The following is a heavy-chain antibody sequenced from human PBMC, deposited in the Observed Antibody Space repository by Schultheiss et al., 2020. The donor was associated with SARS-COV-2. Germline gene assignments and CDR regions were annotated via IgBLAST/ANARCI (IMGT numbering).Heavy chain of an antibody. Sequence: SETLSLTCAVSGGSISSGGYYWSWIRQPAGKGLEWIGRIYTSGSTNYNPSLKSRVTMSVDTSKNQFSLKLSSVTAADTAVYYCATESNGVWFGENYYFDYWGQGTLVTVSS. CDR2: IYTSGST. V-gene: IGHV4-61*02. D-gene: IGHD3-10*01. CDR1: GGSISSGGYY. CDR3: ATESNGVWFGENYYFDY. J-gene: IGHJ4*02.